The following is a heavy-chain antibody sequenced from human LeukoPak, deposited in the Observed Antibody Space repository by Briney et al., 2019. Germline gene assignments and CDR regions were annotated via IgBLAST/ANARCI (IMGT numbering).Heavy chain of an antibody. Sequence: GASVKVSCKASGYTFASYYMHWVRQAPGQGLEWMGIINPSGGSTSYAQKFQGRVTMTRGTSTSTVYMELSSLRSEDTAVYYCARADCSSTSCFLFDYWGQGTLVTVSS. CDR2: INPSGGST. D-gene: IGHD2-2*01. CDR3: ARADCSSTSCFLFDY. CDR1: GYTFASYY. J-gene: IGHJ4*02. V-gene: IGHV1-46*01.